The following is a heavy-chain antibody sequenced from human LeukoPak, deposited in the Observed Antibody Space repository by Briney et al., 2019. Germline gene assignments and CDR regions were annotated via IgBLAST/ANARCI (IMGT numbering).Heavy chain of an antibody. D-gene: IGHD4-17*01. V-gene: IGHV3-30-3*01. J-gene: IGHJ4*02. CDR2: ISYDGSNK. CDR1: GFTFSSYA. CDR3: ARDFAVTTGDY. Sequence: GRSLRLSCAASGFTFSSYAMHWVRQAPGKGLEWVAVISYDGSNKYYPDSVKGRFTISRDNSKNTLYLQMNSLRAEDTAVYYCARDFAVTTGDYWGQGTLVTVSS.